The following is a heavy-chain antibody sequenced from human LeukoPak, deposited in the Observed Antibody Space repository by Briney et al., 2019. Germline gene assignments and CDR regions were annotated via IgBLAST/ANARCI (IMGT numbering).Heavy chain of an antibody. V-gene: IGHV4-61*08. D-gene: IGHD6-19*01. CDR3: ARGGNGWYSDY. J-gene: IGHJ4*02. CDR1: GGSVSNGDHY. CDR2: INHRGST. Sequence: PSETLSLTCTVSGGSVSNGDHYWSWIRQHPGKGLEWIGDINHRGSTNYNPSLKSRVTISVDTSKNQLSLKLSSVTAADTAVYYCARGGNGWYSDYWGQGTLVTVSS.